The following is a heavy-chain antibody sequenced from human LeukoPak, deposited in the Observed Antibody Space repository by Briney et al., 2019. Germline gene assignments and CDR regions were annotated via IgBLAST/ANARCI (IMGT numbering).Heavy chain of an antibody. V-gene: IGHV3-23*01. CDR2: ISNSGGST. D-gene: IGHD5-24*01. Sequence: GGSLRLSCAASGFTFSVYGMSWVRQAPGKGLEWVSAISNSGGSTYYADSVKGRFTISRDNSRNTLYLQMNSLRAEDTALYYCAREGGEMATIRYYYYMDVWGKGTTVTVSS. CDR3: AREGGEMATIRYYYYMDV. J-gene: IGHJ6*03. CDR1: GFTFSVYG.